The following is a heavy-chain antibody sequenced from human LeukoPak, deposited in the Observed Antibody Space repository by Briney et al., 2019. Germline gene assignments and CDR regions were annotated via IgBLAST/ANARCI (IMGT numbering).Heavy chain of an antibody. CDR2: ICHSGST. CDR3: ARGDMTTVTYARDY. CDR1: GYSISSCDY. J-gene: IGHJ4*02. V-gene: IGHV4-38-2*01. D-gene: IGHD4-11*01. Sequence: SETLSLTCAVSGYSISSCDYWGCLRPPPGKGLELFGSICHSGSTYYAPSLKSRVTISVDTSKNPFYLKLSTLTAADTALYYCARGDMTTVTYARDYWGQGTLVTVSS.